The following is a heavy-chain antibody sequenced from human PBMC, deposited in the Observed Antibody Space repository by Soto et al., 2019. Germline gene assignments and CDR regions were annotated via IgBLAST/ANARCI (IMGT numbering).Heavy chain of an antibody. CDR3: ARDALSRDSI. V-gene: IGHV4-31*01. J-gene: IGHJ4*02. Sequence: QVQLQESGTGLVKPSQTLSLTCTVSGGSISSGGYYWSWIRQHPGKGLELIGYISYSGSTYYNPSLESLVTISVDSSKNPFSLKLSSVTAADTAVYYCARDALSRDSIWGQGTLVTVSS. D-gene: IGHD3-22*01. CDR2: ISYSGST. CDR1: GGSISSGGYY.